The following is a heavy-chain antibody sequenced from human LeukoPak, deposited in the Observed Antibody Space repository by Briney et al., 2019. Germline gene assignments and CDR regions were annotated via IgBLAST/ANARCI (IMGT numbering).Heavy chain of an antibody. D-gene: IGHD1-1*01. V-gene: IGHV4-59*01. CDR3: ARDSQQSRACL. CDR2: IYYSGSN. J-gene: IGHJ4*02. Sequence: PSETLSLTCTVSGGSISDYYLSWVRQPPGKGLEWIGYIYYSGSNSYNPSHRSGVTISIDTTANRFSLELNSVTTADTAVYYCARDSQQSRACLWGQGTLVTVSS. CDR1: GGSISDYY.